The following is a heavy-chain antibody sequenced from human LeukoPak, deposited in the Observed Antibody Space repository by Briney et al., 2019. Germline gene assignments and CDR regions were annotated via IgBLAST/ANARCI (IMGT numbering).Heavy chain of an antibody. CDR2: IRSKANSYAT. J-gene: IGHJ6*02. V-gene: IGHV3-73*01. CDR3: TSHLNTAYLEGVVVPPSYAMDV. CDR1: GFTFNGYD. Sequence: GGSLTLTCTASGFTFNGYDWHWIRQASGKGLEWVGRIRSKANSYATAYAASVKGRFTISRDDSKNTAYLQMNSLKTEDTAVYYCTSHLNTAYLEGVVVPPSYAMDVWGQGTTVTVSS. D-gene: IGHD2-2*01.